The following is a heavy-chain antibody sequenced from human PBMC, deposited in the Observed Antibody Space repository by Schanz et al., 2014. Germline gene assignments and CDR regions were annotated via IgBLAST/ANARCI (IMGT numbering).Heavy chain of an antibody. CDR2: IKQDGSEK. J-gene: IGHJ3*01. CDR3: ASSRTRYCSSTSCVPGAFDF. V-gene: IGHV3-7*03. D-gene: IGHD2-2*01. Sequence: AQLLESGGGLVQPGGSLRLSCAASGFNFKAYAMSWVRQAPGKGLEWVANIKQDGSEKYYVDSVKGRFTISRDNAKNSLYLQMNSLRVDDTAVYYCASSRTRYCSSTSCVPGAFDFWGQGTLVTVSS. CDR1: GFNFKAYA.